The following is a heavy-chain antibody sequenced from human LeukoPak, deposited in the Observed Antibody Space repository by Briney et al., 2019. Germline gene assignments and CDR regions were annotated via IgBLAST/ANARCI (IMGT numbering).Heavy chain of an antibody. CDR3: ARSGYYYDSLDY. J-gene: IGHJ4*02. CDR1: GGSISSYY. Sequence: SETLSLICSVSGGSISSYYWSWIRQPPGKGLEWIGYIYYSGSTNYNPSLKSRVTISVDTSKNQFSLKLSSVTAADTAVYYCARSGYYYDSLDYWGQGTLVTVSS. D-gene: IGHD3-22*01. V-gene: IGHV4-59*08. CDR2: IYYSGST.